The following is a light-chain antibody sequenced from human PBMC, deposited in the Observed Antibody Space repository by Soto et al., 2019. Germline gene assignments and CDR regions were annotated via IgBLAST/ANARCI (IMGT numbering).Light chain of an antibody. Sequence: EIVLTQSPATLSLSPGERATLSCRASQNVANYLDWYQQKPGQAPRLLTYESSNRATGIAARFSGSGSGTEFTLTISSLEPEDFEVYYCQQRGNWPPTFGQGTKVDIK. CDR2: ESS. CDR3: QQRGNWPPT. CDR1: QNVANY. J-gene: IGKJ1*01. V-gene: IGKV3-11*01.